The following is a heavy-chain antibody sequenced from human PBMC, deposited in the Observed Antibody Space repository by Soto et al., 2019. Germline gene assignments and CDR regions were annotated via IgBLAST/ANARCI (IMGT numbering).Heavy chain of an antibody. CDR2: FRTSGDGGTT. CDR3: AKKVNSGPGSQYFDY. Sequence: GGALRLSCAASGLTFSSYSMSWVRQAPGKGLEWVSGFRTSGDGGTTYYADSVKGRFTISRDNSKNMLFLQMNSLRAEDTAIYYCAKKVNSGPGSQYFDYWGQGTLVTVSS. CDR1: GLTFSSYS. D-gene: IGHD3-10*01. V-gene: IGHV3-23*01. J-gene: IGHJ4*02.